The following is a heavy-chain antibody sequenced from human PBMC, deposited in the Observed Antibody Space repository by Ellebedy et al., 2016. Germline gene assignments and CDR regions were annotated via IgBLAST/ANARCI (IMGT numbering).Heavy chain of an antibody. CDR2: INPNSGVT. J-gene: IGHJ4*02. D-gene: IGHD3-16*01. V-gene: IGHV1-2*02. CDR1: GYTFTSYY. Sequence: ASVKVSCXASGYTFTSYYMHWVRQAPGHGLEWMGWINPNSGVTNYTQKFQGRVTLIRDTSINTAYMELSSLRSDDTAVYYCARGRGTFAFDYWGQGTLVTVSS. CDR3: ARGRGTFAFDY.